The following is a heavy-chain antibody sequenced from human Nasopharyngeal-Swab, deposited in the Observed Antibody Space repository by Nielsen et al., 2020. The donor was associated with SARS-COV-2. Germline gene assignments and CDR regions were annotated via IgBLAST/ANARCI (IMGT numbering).Heavy chain of an antibody. Sequence: SVKVSCKPSGGTFSRHAIHWVRQAPGQGLEWMGGIIPVLRTTKYAPKFQGRVSITADESTSTAYMELSSLRSEDTALFYCATLGEVSGLDYWGQGSLVTVSS. J-gene: IGHJ4*02. D-gene: IGHD6-19*01. CDR1: GGTFSRHA. CDR3: ATLGEVSGLDY. V-gene: IGHV1-69*13. CDR2: IIPVLRTT.